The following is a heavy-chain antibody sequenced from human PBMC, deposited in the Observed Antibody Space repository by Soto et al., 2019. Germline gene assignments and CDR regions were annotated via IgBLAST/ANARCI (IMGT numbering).Heavy chain of an antibody. D-gene: IGHD5-12*01. CDR2: INHSGST. V-gene: IGHV4-34*01. CDR3: AREVSEEMATITDNSFDY. CDR1: GGSFSGYY. Sequence: SETLSLTCAVYGGSFSGYYWSWIRQPPGKGLEWIGEINHSGSTNYNPSLKGRVTISVDTSKNQFSLKLSSVTAADTAVYYCAREVSEEMATITDNSFDYWGQGTLVTVSS. J-gene: IGHJ4*02.